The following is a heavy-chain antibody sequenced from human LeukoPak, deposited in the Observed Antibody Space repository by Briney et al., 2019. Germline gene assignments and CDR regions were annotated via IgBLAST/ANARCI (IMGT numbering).Heavy chain of an antibody. D-gene: IGHD6-13*01. V-gene: IGHV3-53*01. CDR3: ARERAAGTCWVDP. CDR2: IYSGGST. CDR1: GFTVSSNY. Sequence: GGSLRLSCAASGFTVSSNYMSWVRQAPGKGLEWVSVIYSGGSTYYADSVKGRFTISRDNSKNTLYLQMNSLRAEDTAVYFCARERAAGTCWVDPWGKGNLHTVSS. J-gene: IGHJ5*02.